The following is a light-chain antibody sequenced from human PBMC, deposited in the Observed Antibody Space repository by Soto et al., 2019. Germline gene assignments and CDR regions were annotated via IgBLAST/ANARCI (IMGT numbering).Light chain of an antibody. CDR1: QSISSW. V-gene: IGKV1-5*02. CDR2: DAS. J-gene: IGKJ1*01. CDR3: QQYNSYSWT. Sequence: DIQMTQSPSTLSASVGARVTIICRASQSISSWLAWYQQKPGKAPKLLIYDASSLESGVPSRFSGSGSGTEFTLTISSLQPDDFATYYCQQYNSYSWTFGQGTKVDIK.